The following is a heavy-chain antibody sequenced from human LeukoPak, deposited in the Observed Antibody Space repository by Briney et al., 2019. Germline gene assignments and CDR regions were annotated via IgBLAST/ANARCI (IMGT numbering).Heavy chain of an antibody. J-gene: IGHJ4*02. D-gene: IGHD5-12*01. CDR2: INQDGSEK. V-gene: IGHV3-7*01. Sequence: GGSLRLSCVASGFTFSRYWMNRVRQAPGKGLEWVANINQDGSEKNCVDSVKGRFTISRDNAKNSLYLQVNSLRAEDTAVYYCASDYDSGYWGQGTLVTVSS. CDR1: GFTFSRYW. CDR3: ASDYDSGY.